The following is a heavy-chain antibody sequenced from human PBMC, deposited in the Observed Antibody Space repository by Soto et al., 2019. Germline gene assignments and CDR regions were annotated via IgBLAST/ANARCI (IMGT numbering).Heavy chain of an antibody. CDR3: APHVSCSGGSCQYDAFAI. V-gene: IGHV3-23*01. J-gene: IGHJ3*02. CDR2: VTADGGT. CDR1: GFTVSSHA. D-gene: IGHD2-15*01. Sequence: EAQVLESGGGFVQPGGSLRLSCEGSGFTVSSHAMTWIRQAPGKGPEWVSTVTADGGTYYADSVKGRFAMSRDTSENTLYLQMNSLGAEDTAAYYCAPHVSCSGGSCQYDAFAIRGQGTMVTVSS.